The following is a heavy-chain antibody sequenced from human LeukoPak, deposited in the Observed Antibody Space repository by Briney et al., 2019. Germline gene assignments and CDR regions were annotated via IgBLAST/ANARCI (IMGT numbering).Heavy chain of an antibody. J-gene: IGHJ3*02. CDR2: INSSGGST. Sequence: ASVKVSCKASGGTFSSYAISWVRQAPGQGLEWMGRINSSGGSTSYAQKFQGRVTLTRDTSTSTVYMELSSLRSEDTAVYYCARGDAFDIWGQGTMVTVSS. CDR3: ARGDAFDI. CDR1: GGTFSSYA. V-gene: IGHV1-46*01.